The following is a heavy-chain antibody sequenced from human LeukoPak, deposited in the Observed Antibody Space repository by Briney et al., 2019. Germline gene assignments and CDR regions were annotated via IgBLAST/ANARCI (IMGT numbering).Heavy chain of an antibody. V-gene: IGHV4-59*01. J-gene: IGHJ4*02. CDR3: ARGERLGLDS. CDR2: IYSSAYT. D-gene: IGHD6-19*01. Sequence: SETPSLTCTVSGGSISGYYWSWIRQPPGKGLEWVGYIYSSAYTNYNPSLKSRVTISVDTSKNQFSLRLISVTAADTAVYYCARGERLGLDSWGQGTLVAVSS. CDR1: GGSISGYY.